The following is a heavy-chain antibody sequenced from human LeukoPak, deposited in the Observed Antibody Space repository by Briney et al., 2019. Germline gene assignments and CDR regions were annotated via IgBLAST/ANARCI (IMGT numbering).Heavy chain of an antibody. D-gene: IGHD5-18*01. CDR2: INPDGTII. CDR3: AKDLSWNTADR. V-gene: IGHV3-74*01. J-gene: IGHJ5*02. Sequence: PGGSLRLSCVGSGFTYTDDWMHWFRQAPGKGPVWVSRINPDGTIIDYADSVKGRFRISRDNAKNLLYLQMNGLRADDTAVYYCAKDLSWNTADRWGQGILVTVSS. CDR1: GFTYTDDW.